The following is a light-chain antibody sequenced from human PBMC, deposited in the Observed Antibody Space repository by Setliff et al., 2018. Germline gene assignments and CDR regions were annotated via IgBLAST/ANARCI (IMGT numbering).Light chain of an antibody. J-gene: IGLJ2*01. Sequence: QSALTQPASVSGSPGQSISISCTGTSSDVGGYDYVSWYQQHPGKAPKLLISDVSHRPSGVSYRFSGSKSGNTASLTISGLQAEDEADYYCSSYTSINTLVVFGGGTQLTVL. CDR2: DVS. CDR3: SSYTSINTLVV. CDR1: SSDVGGYDY. V-gene: IGLV2-14*03.